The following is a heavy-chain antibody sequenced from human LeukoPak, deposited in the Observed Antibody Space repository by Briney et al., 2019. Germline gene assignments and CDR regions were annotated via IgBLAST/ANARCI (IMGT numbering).Heavy chain of an antibody. CDR2: INGGVIST. CDR3: AKFLGESAYFDWSSENAFDI. CDR1: GFTFSSYA. Sequence: GGSLRLSCAASGFTFSSYAMSWVRQAPGKGLEWVSTINGGVISTYYADSVKGRSIISRDNSKNTLYLQMNSLRAEDTAVYYCAKFLGESAYFDWSSENAFDIWGQGTMVTVSS. J-gene: IGHJ3*02. D-gene: IGHD3-9*01. V-gene: IGHV3-23*01.